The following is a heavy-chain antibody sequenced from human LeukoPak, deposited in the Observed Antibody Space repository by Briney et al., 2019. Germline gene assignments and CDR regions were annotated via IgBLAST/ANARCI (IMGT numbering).Heavy chain of an antibody. V-gene: IGHV4-30-2*01. CDR2: IYHSGST. J-gene: IGHJ4*02. D-gene: IGHD3-22*01. Sequence: PSQTLSLTCVVSGGSISSGDYPWSWIRQPPGKGLEWIGYIYHSGSTYYNPSLKGRVTISLDRSKNQFSLNLSSVTAADTAVYYCARGDGRYFDSSGYPFDYWGQGTLVTVSS. CDR1: GGSISSGDYP. CDR3: ARGDGRYFDSSGYPFDY.